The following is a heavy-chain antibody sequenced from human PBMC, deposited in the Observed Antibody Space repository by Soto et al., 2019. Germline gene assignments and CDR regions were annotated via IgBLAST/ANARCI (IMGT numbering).Heavy chain of an antibody. D-gene: IGHD4-17*01. CDR1: GFTFSSYA. Sequence: GGSLRLSCAASGFTFSSYAMSWVRQAPGKGLEWVSAISGSGGSTYYADSVKGRFTISRDNSKNTLYLQKNSLRAEDTAVYYCAKARTTVTTRELDPWGQGTLVTVSS. V-gene: IGHV3-23*01. CDR3: AKARTTVTTRELDP. J-gene: IGHJ5*02. CDR2: ISGSGGST.